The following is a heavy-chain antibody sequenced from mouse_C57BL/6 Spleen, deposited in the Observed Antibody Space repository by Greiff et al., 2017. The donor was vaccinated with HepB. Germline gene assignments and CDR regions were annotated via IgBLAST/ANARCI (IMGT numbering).Heavy chain of an antibody. CDR2: IYPGDGDT. V-gene: IGHV1-82*01. Sequence: QVQLQQPGPELVKPGASVKISCKASGYAFSSSWMNWVKQRPGKGLEWIGRIYPGDGDTNYNGKFKGKATLTADKSSSTAYMQLSSLTSEDSAVYFCAREDYGSSPDYWGQGTTLTVSS. CDR1: GYAFSSSW. J-gene: IGHJ2*01. D-gene: IGHD1-1*01. CDR3: AREDYGSSPDY.